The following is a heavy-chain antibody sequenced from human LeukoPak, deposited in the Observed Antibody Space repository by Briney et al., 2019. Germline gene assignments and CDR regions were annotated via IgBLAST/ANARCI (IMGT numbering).Heavy chain of an antibody. D-gene: IGHD3-16*01. Sequence: PSETLSLTCTVSGGSISSSSYYWSWIRQPPGKGLEWIGSTYYSGSTYYNPSLKSRVTISVDTSKNQFSLKLSSVTAADTAVYYCARLGGGIDYWGQGTLVTVSS. CDR2: TYYSGST. CDR1: GGSISSSSYY. J-gene: IGHJ4*02. V-gene: IGHV4-39*01. CDR3: ARLGGGIDY.